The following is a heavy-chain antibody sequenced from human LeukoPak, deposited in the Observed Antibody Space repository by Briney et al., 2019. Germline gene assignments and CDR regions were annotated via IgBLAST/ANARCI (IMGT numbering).Heavy chain of an antibody. CDR3: AKDEWYYYDSSGLFDS. J-gene: IGHJ4*02. CDR1: GFTFSSYS. D-gene: IGHD3-22*01. Sequence: GGSLRLSCAASGFTFSSYSMNWVRQAPGKGLEWVSSISSSSSYIYYADSVKGRFTISRDNAKNSLYLQMNSLRAEDTAVYYCAKDEWYYYDSSGLFDSWGQGTLVTVSS. V-gene: IGHV3-21*01. CDR2: ISSSSSYI.